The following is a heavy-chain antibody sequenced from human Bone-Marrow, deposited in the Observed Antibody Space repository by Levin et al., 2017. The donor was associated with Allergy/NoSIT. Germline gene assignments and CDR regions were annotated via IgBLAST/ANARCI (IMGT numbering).Heavy chain of an antibody. D-gene: IGHD3-3*01. Sequence: GGSLRLSCEGSGFTFNTYTMNWFRQPPGKGLEWVSSIGGTTVYIYYAESVKGRFTISRDNAKNSVFLQMKNLTVEDTGVYYCSRGGGVGSWGQGSLVIVSS. CDR1: GFTFNTYT. V-gene: IGHV3-21*01. J-gene: IGHJ5*02. CDR3: SRGGGVGS. CDR2: IGGTTVYI.